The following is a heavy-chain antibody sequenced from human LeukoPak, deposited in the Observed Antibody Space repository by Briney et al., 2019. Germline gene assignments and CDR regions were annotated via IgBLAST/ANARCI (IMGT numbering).Heavy chain of an antibody. CDR1: GFTFSSYL. Sequence: QPGGSLRLSCAASGFTFSSYLMSWVRQAPGKGLEWVANIKQDGSEKYYVDSVKGRFTISRDNAKNSLYLQMNSLRAEDTAVYYCARDPRYSSSWYGANDYWGQGTLVTVSS. V-gene: IGHV3-7*01. D-gene: IGHD6-13*01. J-gene: IGHJ4*02. CDR2: IKQDGSEK. CDR3: ARDPRYSSSWYGANDY.